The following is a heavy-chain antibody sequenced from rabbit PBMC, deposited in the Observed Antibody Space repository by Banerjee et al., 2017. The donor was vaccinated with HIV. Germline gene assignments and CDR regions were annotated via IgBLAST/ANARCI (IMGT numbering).Heavy chain of an antibody. CDR1: GFSFSSNYY. D-gene: IGHD2-1*01. J-gene: IGHJ6*01. CDR2: IYSDSSGST. CDR3: ARGNAPYGGNLGTRLDL. Sequence: QEQLEESGGDLVKPEGSLTLTCTASGFSFSSNYYMCWVRQAPGKGLEWIGCIYSDSSGSTYYASWAKGRFTITKTSSTTVTLQMTRLTAADTATYFCARGNAPYGGNLGTRLDLWGPGTLVTVS. V-gene: IGHV1S45*01.